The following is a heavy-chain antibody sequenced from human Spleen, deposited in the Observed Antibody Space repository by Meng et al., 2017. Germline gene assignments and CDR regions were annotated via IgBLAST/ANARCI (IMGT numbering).Heavy chain of an antibody. Sequence: GESLMLSCAASGITFTTHPLNWVRQAPGKGLEWVSSISSGSVSKYYADSVKDRFTISRDNPGNSLYLQMDSLRGEDTAVYSCTTDGQWLVPGDYWGQGTLVTVSS. D-gene: IGHD6-19*01. V-gene: IGHV3-21*01. CDR3: TTDGQWLVPGDY. J-gene: IGHJ4*02. CDR1: GITFTTHP. CDR2: ISSGSVSK.